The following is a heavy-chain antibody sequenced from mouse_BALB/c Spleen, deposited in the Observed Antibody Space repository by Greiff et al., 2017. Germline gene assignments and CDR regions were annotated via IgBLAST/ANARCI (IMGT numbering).Heavy chain of an antibody. D-gene: IGHD1-2*01. Sequence: QVQLKESGAELVRPGSSVKISCKASGYAFSSYWMNWVKQRPGQGLEWIGQIYPGDGDTNYNGKFKGKATLTADKSSSTAYMQLSSLTSEDSAVYFCAKGYYGYGWFAYWGQGTLVTVSA. CDR2: IYPGDGDT. CDR1: GYAFSSYW. CDR3: AKGYYGYGWFAY. J-gene: IGHJ3*01. V-gene: IGHV1-80*01.